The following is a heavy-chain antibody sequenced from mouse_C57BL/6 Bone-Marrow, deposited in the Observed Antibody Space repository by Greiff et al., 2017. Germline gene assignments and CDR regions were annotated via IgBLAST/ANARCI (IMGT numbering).Heavy chain of an antibody. J-gene: IGHJ4*01. V-gene: IGHV1-64*01. Sequence: QVQLKQPGAELVKPGASVKLSCKASGYTFTSYWMHWVKQRPGQGLEWIGMIHPNSGSTNYNEKFKSKATLTVDKSSSTAYMQLSSLTSEDSAVYYCARIGTTAFYAMDDWGQGTSVTVSS. CDR1: GYTFTSYW. CDR2: IHPNSGST. D-gene: IGHD1-2*01. CDR3: ARIGTTAFYAMDD.